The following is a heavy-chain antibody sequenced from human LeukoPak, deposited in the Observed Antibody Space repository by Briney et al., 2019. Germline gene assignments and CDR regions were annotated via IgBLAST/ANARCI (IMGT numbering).Heavy chain of an antibody. CDR1: GFTFSDYY. Sequence: GGSLRLSCAASGFTFSDYYMSWIRQAPGKGLEWVSYISSSGSTIYYADSVKGRFTISRDNAKNSLYLQMNSLRAEDTAVYYCAKVRRQSSGYYYGFDYWGQGTLVTVSS. CDR3: AKVRRQSSGYYYGFDY. CDR2: ISSSGSTI. V-gene: IGHV3-11*01. J-gene: IGHJ4*02. D-gene: IGHD3-22*01.